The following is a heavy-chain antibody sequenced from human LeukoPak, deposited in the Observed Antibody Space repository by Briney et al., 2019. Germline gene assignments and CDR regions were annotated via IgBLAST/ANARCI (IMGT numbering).Heavy chain of an antibody. CDR1: GGSFSGYY. CDR3: VSLSYGSGSHYNFFFDF. CDR2: INHSGSN. V-gene: IGHV4-34*01. D-gene: IGHD3-10*01. Sequence: SETLSLTCAVCGGSFSGYYWRWIRQPPGKGLEWIGEINHSGSNNYNPSLKSRVTISVDTSKNQFSLNLSSVTAADTAVYYCVSLSYGSGSHYNFFFDFWGQGTLVTVSA. J-gene: IGHJ4*02.